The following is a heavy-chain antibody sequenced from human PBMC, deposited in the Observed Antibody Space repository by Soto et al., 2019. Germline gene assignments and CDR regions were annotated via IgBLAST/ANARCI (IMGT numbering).Heavy chain of an antibody. CDR2: IWYDGSNK. CDR1: GFTFSSYG. CDR3: ARDSYQDIVVVPAARFMDV. Sequence: GGSLRLSCAASGFTFSSYGMHWVRQAPGKGLEWVAVIWYDGSNKYYADSVKGRFTISRDNSKNTLYLQMNSLRAEDTAVYYCARDSYQDIVVVPAARFMDVWGQGTTVTVSS. J-gene: IGHJ6*02. D-gene: IGHD2-2*01. V-gene: IGHV3-33*01.